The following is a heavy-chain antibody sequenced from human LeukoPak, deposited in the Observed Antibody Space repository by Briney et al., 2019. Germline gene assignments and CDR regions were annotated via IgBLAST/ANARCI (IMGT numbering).Heavy chain of an antibody. CDR1: GFTFSSYA. J-gene: IGHJ3*01. CDR2: ISGLGGRT. CDR3: ATEKKGAYSSSAGGPFDV. D-gene: IGHD2-2*01. V-gene: IGHV3-23*01. Sequence: PGGSLRLSCAASGFTFSSYAMSWVRQAPGKGLECVSAISGLGGRTYYADSVKGRFTGSRDNSKNTLYLQMNTLRAVDTAVYYCATEKKGAYSSSAGGPFDVWGQGTMVTVSS.